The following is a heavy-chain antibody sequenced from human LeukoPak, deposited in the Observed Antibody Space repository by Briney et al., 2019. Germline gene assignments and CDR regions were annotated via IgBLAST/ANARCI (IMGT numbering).Heavy chain of an antibody. CDR3: ARGEDPVGRGNYFDY. J-gene: IGHJ4*02. Sequence: TLSLTCTVSGDSISSGGYYWSWIRQHPGKGLEWIGYIYYSGSTYYNPSLKSRVTMSVDTSKNQFSLKLSSVTAADTAVYYCARGEDPVGRGNYFDYWGQGTLVTVSS. CDR1: GDSISSGGYY. V-gene: IGHV4-31*03. D-gene: IGHD3-16*01. CDR2: IYYSGST.